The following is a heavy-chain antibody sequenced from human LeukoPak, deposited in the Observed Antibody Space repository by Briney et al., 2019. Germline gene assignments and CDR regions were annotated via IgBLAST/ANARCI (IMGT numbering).Heavy chain of an antibody. Sequence: PGGSLRLSCTASGFTFGDYAMSRVRQAPGKGLEWVGFIRSKAYGGTTEYAASVKGRFTISRDDSKSIAYLQMNSLKTEDTAVYYCTSRYYDFWSGYYPFDYWGQGTLVTVSS. D-gene: IGHD3-3*01. CDR1: GFTFGDYA. V-gene: IGHV3-49*04. J-gene: IGHJ4*02. CDR2: IRSKAYGGTT. CDR3: TSRYYDFWSGYYPFDY.